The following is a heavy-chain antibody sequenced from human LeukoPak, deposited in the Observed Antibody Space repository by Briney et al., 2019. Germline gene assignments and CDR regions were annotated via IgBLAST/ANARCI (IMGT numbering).Heavy chain of an antibody. J-gene: IGHJ4*02. V-gene: IGHV4-30-4*08. D-gene: IGHD2-2*01. CDR3: ARYYCGSTSCPGIDY. Sequence: SWVRQAPGKGLEWIGYIYYSGSTYYNPSLKSRVTISVDTSKNQFSLRLTSVTPADTAFYYCARYYCGSTSCPGIDYWGQGTLVTVSS. CDR2: IYYSGST.